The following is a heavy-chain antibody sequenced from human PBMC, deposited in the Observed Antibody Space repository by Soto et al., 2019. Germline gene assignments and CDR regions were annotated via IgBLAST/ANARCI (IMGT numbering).Heavy chain of an antibody. J-gene: IGHJ6*02. V-gene: IGHV1-46*01. CDR3: ARDRSGIAAAALYGMDV. D-gene: IGHD6-13*01. CDR2: INPSGGST. Sequence: ASVKVSCKASGYTFTSYYMHWVRQAPGQGLEWMGIINPSGGSTSYAQKFQGRVTMTRDTSTSTVYMELSSLRSEDTAVYYCARDRSGIAAAALYGMDVCGQGTTVTVSS. CDR1: GYTFTSYY.